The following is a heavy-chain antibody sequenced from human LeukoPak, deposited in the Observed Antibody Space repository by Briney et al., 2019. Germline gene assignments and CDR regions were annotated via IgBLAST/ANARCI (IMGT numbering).Heavy chain of an antibody. J-gene: IGHJ4*02. CDR3: ARVLEGTLDY. V-gene: IGHV4-59*12. D-gene: IGHD3/OR15-3a*01. CDR1: GGSISSYY. Sequence: SETLSLTCTVSGGSISSYYWSWIRQPPGKGLEWIGYIYYSGSTNYNPSLKSRVTMSVDTSKNQFSLKLSSVTAADTAVYYCARVLEGTLDYWGQGTLVTVSS. CDR2: IYYSGST.